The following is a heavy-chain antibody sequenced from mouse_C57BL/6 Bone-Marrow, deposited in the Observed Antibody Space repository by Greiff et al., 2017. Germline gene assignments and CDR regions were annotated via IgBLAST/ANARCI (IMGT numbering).Heavy chain of an antibody. CDR3: ARHDYDVENWDWYFDV. J-gene: IGHJ1*03. CDR2: INPNYGTT. V-gene: IGHV1-39*01. D-gene: IGHD2-4*01. Sequence: EVKLQESGPELVKPGASVKISCKASGYSFTDYNMNWVKQSNGKSLEWIGVINPNYGTTSYNQKFKGKATLTVDQSSSTAYMQLNSLTSEDSAVYYCARHDYDVENWDWYFDVWGTGTTVTVSS. CDR1: GYSFTDYN.